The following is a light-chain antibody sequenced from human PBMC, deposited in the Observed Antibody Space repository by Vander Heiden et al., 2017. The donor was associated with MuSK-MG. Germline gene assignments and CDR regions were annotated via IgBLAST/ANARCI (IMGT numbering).Light chain of an antibody. CDR1: NLGNKY. V-gene: IGLV3-1*01. Sequence: SYALPPPPPVSVSPGQTATIPCSGDNLGNKYVCWYQQRSGQSRLLLMYQVSERPSGIPDRFSGSSSGNTATLTISGTQALDEADYFCQARDSSTVVFGGGTRLTVL. J-gene: IGLJ3*02. CDR3: QARDSSTVV. CDR2: QVS.